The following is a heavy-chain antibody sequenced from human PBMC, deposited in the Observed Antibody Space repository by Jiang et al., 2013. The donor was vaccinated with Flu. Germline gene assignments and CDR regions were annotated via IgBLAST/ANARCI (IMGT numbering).Heavy chain of an antibody. J-gene: IGHJ6*02. Sequence: GLEWMGWMNPNSGNTGYAQKFQGRVTMTRNTSISTAYMELSSLRSEDTAVYYCGARIAAAGDPYYGMDVWGQGTTVTVSS. V-gene: IGHV1-8*01. D-gene: IGHD6-13*01. CDR3: GARIAAAGDPYYGMDV. CDR2: MNPNSGNT.